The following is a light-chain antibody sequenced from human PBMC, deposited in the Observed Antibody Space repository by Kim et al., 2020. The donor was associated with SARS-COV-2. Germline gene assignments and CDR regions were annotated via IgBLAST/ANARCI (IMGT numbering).Light chain of an antibody. CDR2: RDS. CDR3: QVWDSSSWV. V-gene: IGLV3-9*01. J-gene: IGLJ3*02. CDR1: NIGSKN. Sequence: SYELNQPLSVSVALGQTARITCGGNNIGSKNVHWYQQKPGQAPVLVIYRDSNRPSGIPERFSGSNSGNTATLTISRAQAGDEADYYCQVWDSSSWVFGGG.